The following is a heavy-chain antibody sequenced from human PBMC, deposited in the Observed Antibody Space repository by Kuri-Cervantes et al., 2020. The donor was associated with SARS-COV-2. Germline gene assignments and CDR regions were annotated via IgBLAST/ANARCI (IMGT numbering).Heavy chain of an antibody. CDR2: ISSSSSYI. V-gene: IGHV3-21*01. Sequence: ETLSLTCAASGFTFSSYSMNWVRQAPGKGLEWVSSISSSSSYIYYEDSVKGRFTISRDNAKNSLYLQMNSLRAEDTAVYYCARDLGRYSGYDYYYYGMDVWGQGTTVTVSS. J-gene: IGHJ6*02. D-gene: IGHD5-12*01. CDR3: ARDLGRYSGYDYYYYGMDV. CDR1: GFTFSSYS.